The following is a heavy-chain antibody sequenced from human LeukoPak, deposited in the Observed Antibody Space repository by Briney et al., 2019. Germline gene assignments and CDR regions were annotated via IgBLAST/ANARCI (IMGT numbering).Heavy chain of an antibody. CDR3: AKKRDAFDI. CDR2: LTDSGGTT. J-gene: IGHJ3*02. D-gene: IGHD5-24*01. V-gene: IGHV3-23*01. Sequence: GGSLRLSCVASGFTFSSYAMGWVRQAPGKRPEWVSSLTDSGGTTYYVDSVKGRFTISRDDSKNTLYLHMNSLRAEDTAMYYCAKKRDAFDIWGQGTVVAVSS. CDR1: GFTFSSYA.